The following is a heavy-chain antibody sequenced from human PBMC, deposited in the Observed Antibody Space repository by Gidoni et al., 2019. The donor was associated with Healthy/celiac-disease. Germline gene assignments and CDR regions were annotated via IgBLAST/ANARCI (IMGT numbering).Heavy chain of an antibody. D-gene: IGHD6-19*01. CDR1: GFTFSSYA. CDR2: ISGSVGST. Sequence: EVQLLESGGGLVQPGGSLRLSCAASGFTFSSYAMSWVRQAPGTGLEWVSAISGSVGSTYYADSVKGRFTISRDNSKNTLYLQMNSLRAEDTAVYYCAKDPAVTYYFDYWGQGTLVTVSS. CDR3: AKDPAVTYYFDY. V-gene: IGHV3-23*01. J-gene: IGHJ4*02.